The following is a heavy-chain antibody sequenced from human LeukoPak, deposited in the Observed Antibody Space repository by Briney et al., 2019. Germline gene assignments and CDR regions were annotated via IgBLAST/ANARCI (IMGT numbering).Heavy chain of an antibody. D-gene: IGHD6-6*01. Sequence: PGGSLRPSCVPSGFSFSNYAMSWVRQAPGKGLEWVSSISGSGGSTHYADSVKGRFTISRDNSKNTPYLQMNSLRAEDTAVYYCARDDRWSSSSNYYYYGMDVWGQGTTVTVSS. V-gene: IGHV3-23*01. CDR1: GFSFSNYA. CDR3: ARDDRWSSSSNYYYYGMDV. J-gene: IGHJ6*02. CDR2: ISGSGGST.